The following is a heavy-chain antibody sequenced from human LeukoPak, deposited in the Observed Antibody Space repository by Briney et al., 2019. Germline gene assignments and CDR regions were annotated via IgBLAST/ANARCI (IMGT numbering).Heavy chain of an antibody. V-gene: IGHV1-46*01. J-gene: IGHJ4*02. CDR2: INLSGGTT. CDR1: GYTFTSYF. D-gene: IGHD6-13*01. CDR3: AREERPIAAAGRGAFDY. Sequence: ASVKVSCKASGYTFTSYFIHWVRQAPGQGLEWMGRINLSGGTTTYTQNFQGRVTMTRDTSTGTVYMELSSLRSEDTAVYYCAREERPIAAAGRGAFDYWGQGTLVTVSS.